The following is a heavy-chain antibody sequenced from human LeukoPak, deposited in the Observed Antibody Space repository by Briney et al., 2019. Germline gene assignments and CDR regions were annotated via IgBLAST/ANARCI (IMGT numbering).Heavy chain of an antibody. CDR1: GFTFDDYA. CDR3: TRQEWYFDY. CDR2: IRSKAYGRTT. V-gene: IGHV3-49*04. J-gene: IGHJ4*02. Sequence: PGGSLRLSCTASGFTFDDYAMSWVRQAPGKGLERVGFIRSKAYGRTTDYAASVKGRFTISRDDSKSIAYLQMNSLKTEDTAVYYCTRQEWYFDYWGQGTLVTVSS. D-gene: IGHD2-8*01.